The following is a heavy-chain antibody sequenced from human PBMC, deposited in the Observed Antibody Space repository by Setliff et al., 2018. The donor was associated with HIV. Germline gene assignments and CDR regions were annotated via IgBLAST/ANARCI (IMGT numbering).Heavy chain of an antibody. CDR2: IYYSGST. D-gene: IGHD3-16*02. CDR3: ASGWVRQSRTFGGVSVLPPFDY. V-gene: IGHV4-31*03. Sequence: SETLSLTCTVSGGSISSGGYFWSWIRQLPGKGLEWIGYIYYSGSTFYNPSLKSRVTISVDTAKNQFSLKLTSVTAADTAAYYCASGWVRQSRTFGGVSVLPPFDYWGQGTLVTVSS. CDR1: GGSISSGGYF. J-gene: IGHJ4*02.